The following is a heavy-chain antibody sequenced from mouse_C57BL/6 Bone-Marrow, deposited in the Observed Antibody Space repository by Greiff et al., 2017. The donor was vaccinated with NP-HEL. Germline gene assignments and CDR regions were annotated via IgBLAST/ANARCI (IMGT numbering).Heavy chain of an antibody. CDR1: GYTFTSYW. J-gene: IGHJ4*01. Sequence: VQLQQPGAELVKPGASVKLSCKASGYTFTSYWMHWVKQRPGQGLEWIGMIHPNSGSTNYNEKFQSKATLTVDKSSSTAYMQLSSLTSEDSAVYYCARRDYGYDDPWLDYWGQGTSVTVSS. CDR2: IHPNSGST. CDR3: ARRDYGYDDPWLDY. D-gene: IGHD2-2*01. V-gene: IGHV1-64*01.